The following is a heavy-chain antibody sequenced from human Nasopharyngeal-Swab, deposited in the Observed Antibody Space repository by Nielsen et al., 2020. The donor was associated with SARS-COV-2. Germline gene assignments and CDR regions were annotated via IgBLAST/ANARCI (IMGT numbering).Heavy chain of an antibody. Sequence: GESLKISCAASGFTVSSNYMSWVRQAPGKGLEWVSIIYPSGSTYYAESVKGRFTISRDNSKNTLYLQTNSLRAEDTAFYYCARMGSTNYFDYWGQGTLVTVSS. J-gene: IGHJ4*02. CDR2: IYPSGST. D-gene: IGHD5-24*01. CDR1: GFTVSSNY. CDR3: ARMGSTNYFDY. V-gene: IGHV3-53*01.